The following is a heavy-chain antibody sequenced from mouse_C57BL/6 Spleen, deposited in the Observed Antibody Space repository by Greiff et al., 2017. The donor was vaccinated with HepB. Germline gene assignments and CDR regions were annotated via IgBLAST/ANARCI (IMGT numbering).Heavy chain of an antibody. CDR1: VYTFTSYW. CDR2: IHPNSGST. J-gene: IGHJ4*01. V-gene: IGHV1-64*01. Sequence: QVQLQQPGAELVKPGASVKLSCKASVYTFTSYWMHWVKQRPGQGLEWIGMIHPNSGSTNYNEKFKSKATLTVDKSSSTAYMQLSSLTSEDSAVYYCARSITTVVAPYAMDYWGQGTSVTVSS. CDR3: ARSITTVVAPYAMDY. D-gene: IGHD1-1*01.